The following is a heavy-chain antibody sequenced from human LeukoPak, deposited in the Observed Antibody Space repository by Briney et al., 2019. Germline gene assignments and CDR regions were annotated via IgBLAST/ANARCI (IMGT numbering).Heavy chain of an antibody. V-gene: IGHV3-20*01. Sequence: GGSLRLSCAASGFTFDDYGMSWVRQAPGKGLEWVSGINWNGGSTGYADSVKGRFTISRDDAKNSLYLQMNSLRAEDTALYHCARVNYGSGSYEFDYWGQGTLVTVSS. CDR3: ARVNYGSGSYEFDY. D-gene: IGHD3-10*01. CDR2: INWNGGST. CDR1: GFTFDDYG. J-gene: IGHJ4*02.